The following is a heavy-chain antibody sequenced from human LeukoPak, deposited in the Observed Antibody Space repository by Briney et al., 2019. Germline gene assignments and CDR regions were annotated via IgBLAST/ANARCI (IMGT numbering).Heavy chain of an antibody. CDR2: IYASGST. CDR3: ARVVCSSGWYXYXXX. J-gene: IGHJ2*01. CDR1: GGSISSGGYC. D-gene: IGHD6-19*01. V-gene: IGHV4-61*02. Sequence: SETLSLTCTVSGGSISSGGYCWSWIRQPAGKGLEWIGRIYASGSTNYNPSLKSRVTMSVDTSKNQFSLKLSSVTAADTAVYYCARVVCSSGWYXYXXXWGRXXLXT.